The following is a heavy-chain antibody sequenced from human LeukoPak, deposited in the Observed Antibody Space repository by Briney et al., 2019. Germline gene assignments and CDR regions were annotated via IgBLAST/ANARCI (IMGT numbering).Heavy chain of an antibody. V-gene: IGHV1-2*02. CDR3: VRDFDWGPDY. Sequence: GASVKVSCKASGFTFTDHYLHWVRQVPGQGLEWMGWINGKSGATFYAQKFQGRITVTRDTSISTMYLEVNSLTTDDTPVYYCVRDFDWGPDYWGQGTLVAVSS. J-gene: IGHJ4*02. D-gene: IGHD3-9*01. CDR2: INGKSGAT. CDR1: GFTFTDHY.